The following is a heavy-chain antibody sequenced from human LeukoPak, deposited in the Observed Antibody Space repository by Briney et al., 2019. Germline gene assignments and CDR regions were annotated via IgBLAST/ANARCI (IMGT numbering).Heavy chain of an antibody. CDR2: ISWNSGSI. CDR1: GFTFDDYA. V-gene: IGHV3-9*01. Sequence: PGGSLRLSCAASGFTFDDYAIHWVRQAPGKGLEWVSGISWNSGSIGYADSVKGRFTISRDNAKNSLYLQMNSLRAEDTALYYCARKAVGATPFDYWGQGTLVTVSS. CDR3: ARKAVGATPFDY. J-gene: IGHJ4*02. D-gene: IGHD1-26*01.